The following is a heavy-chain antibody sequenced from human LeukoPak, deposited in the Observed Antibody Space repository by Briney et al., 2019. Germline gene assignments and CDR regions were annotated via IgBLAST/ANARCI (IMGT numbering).Heavy chain of an antibody. Sequence: SVKVSCKASGGTFSSYAISWVRQAPGQGLEWMGRIIPIFGTANYAQKFQGRVTITTDESTSTAYMELSSLRSEDTAVYYCARDRGLAVAGKAFDYWGQGTLVTVSS. CDR3: ARDRGLAVAGKAFDY. J-gene: IGHJ4*02. D-gene: IGHD6-19*01. CDR2: IIPIFGTA. CDR1: GGTFSSYA. V-gene: IGHV1-69*05.